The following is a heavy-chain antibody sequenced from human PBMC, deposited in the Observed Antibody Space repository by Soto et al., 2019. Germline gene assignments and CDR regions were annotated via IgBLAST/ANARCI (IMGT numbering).Heavy chain of an antibody. Sequence: SETLSLICAVYGGSFSGYYWSWIRQPPGKGLEWIGEINHSGSTNYNPSLKSRVTISVDTSKNQFSLKLSSVTAADTAVYYCARGDSGYGYVYWGQGTLVTVSS. CDR2: INHSGST. J-gene: IGHJ4*02. CDR3: ARGDSGYGYVY. CDR1: GGSFSGYY. V-gene: IGHV4-34*01. D-gene: IGHD5-18*01.